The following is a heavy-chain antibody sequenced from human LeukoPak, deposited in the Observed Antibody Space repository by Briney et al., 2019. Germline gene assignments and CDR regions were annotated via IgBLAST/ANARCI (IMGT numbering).Heavy chain of an antibody. CDR3: ARVYGVTTVVKRGAFDI. D-gene: IGHD4-23*01. Sequence: GASVKVSCKASGYTFTGYYMHWVRQAPGQGLEWMGRINPNSGGTNYAQKFQGRVTMTRGTSISTAYMELSRLRSDDTAVYYCARVYGVTTVVKRGAFDIWGQGTMVTVSS. CDR2: INPNSGGT. V-gene: IGHV1-2*06. J-gene: IGHJ3*02. CDR1: GYTFTGYY.